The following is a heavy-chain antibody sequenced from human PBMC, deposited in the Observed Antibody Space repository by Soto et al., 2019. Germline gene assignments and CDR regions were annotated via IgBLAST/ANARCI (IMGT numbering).Heavy chain of an antibody. J-gene: IGHJ6*02. Sequence: GGSLRLSCAASGFTFSSYAMHWVRQAPGKGLEWVAVISYDGSNKYYADSVKGRFTISRDNSKNTLYLQMNSLRAEDTAVYYCARDQWLVTYYYYGMDVWGQGTTVTV. D-gene: IGHD6-19*01. CDR2: ISYDGSNK. CDR3: ARDQWLVTYYYYGMDV. CDR1: GFTFSSYA. V-gene: IGHV3-30-3*01.